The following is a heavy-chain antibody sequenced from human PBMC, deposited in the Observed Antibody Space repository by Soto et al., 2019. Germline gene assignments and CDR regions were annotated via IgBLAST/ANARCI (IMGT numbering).Heavy chain of an antibody. V-gene: IGHV4-31*03. CDR3: ASSHAGAHITAAVH. Sequence: SETLSVTCTVSYGPITNYWSCIRQNPGKGLGWIGYIYDSGSTYYNPSLKSRVTMSLDTSKNQLSLKLTSVTAADTAVYYCASSHAGAHITAAVHWGQGTLVTVSS. D-gene: IGHD6-13*01. J-gene: IGHJ4*02. CDR1: YGPITNY. CDR2: IYDSGST.